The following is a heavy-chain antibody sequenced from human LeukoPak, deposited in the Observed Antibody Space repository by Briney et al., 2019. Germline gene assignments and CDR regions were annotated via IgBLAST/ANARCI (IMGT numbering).Heavy chain of an antibody. CDR2: INHSGST. CDR3: ARCYDYAGVFDY. Sequence: GSLRLSCAASGFTFSSYAMSWVRQAPGKGLEWIGEINHSGSTNYNPSLKSRVTISVDTSKNQFSLKLSSVTAADTAVYYCARCYDYAGVFDYWGQGTLVTVSS. CDR1: GFTFSSYA. J-gene: IGHJ4*02. V-gene: IGHV4-34*01. D-gene: IGHD3-16*01.